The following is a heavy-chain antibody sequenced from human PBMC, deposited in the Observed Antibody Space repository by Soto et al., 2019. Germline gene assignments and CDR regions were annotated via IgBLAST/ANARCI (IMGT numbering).Heavy chain of an antibody. Sequence: GASVKVSCKASGYTFTSYGISWVRQAPGQGLEWMGWISAYNGNTNYAQKLQGRVTMTTDTSTSTAYMELRSLRSDDTAVYYCARANPWAAAMPNYYYYMDVWGKGTTVTVSS. CDR1: GYTFTSYG. CDR3: ARANPWAAAMPNYYYYMDV. J-gene: IGHJ6*03. CDR2: ISAYNGNT. V-gene: IGHV1-18*01. D-gene: IGHD2-2*01.